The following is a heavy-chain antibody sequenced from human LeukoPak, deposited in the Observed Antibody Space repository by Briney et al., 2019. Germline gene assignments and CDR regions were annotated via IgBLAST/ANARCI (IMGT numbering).Heavy chain of an antibody. J-gene: IGHJ4*02. CDR2: INSDGSAT. D-gene: IGHD3-16*02. CDR3: ARGTAGYHSSYFDY. Sequence: GGSLRLSCAASGFTFGSPWMHWVRQAPGKGLVWVSRINSDGSATAYADSVMGRFTISRDNAENTLYLQMNSLRAEDTAVYYCARGTAGYHSSYFDYWGQGTLVTVSS. V-gene: IGHV3-74*01. CDR1: GFTFGSPW.